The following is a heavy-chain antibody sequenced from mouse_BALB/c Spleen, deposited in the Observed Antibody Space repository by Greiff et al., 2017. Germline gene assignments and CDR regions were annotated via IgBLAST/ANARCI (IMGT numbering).Heavy chain of an antibody. D-gene: IGHD1-1*01. V-gene: IGHV3-8*02. J-gene: IGHJ1*01. CDR2: ISYSGST. CDR1: GDSITSGY. CDR3: TKWEVVGCFDV. Sequence: EVKLLESGPSLVKPSQTLSLTCSVTGDSITSGYWNWIRKSPGNKLEYMGYISYSGSTYYNPSLKSRISITRDTSKNQYYLQLNSVTTENTATYYCTKWEVVGCFDVWGAGTTVTVSS.